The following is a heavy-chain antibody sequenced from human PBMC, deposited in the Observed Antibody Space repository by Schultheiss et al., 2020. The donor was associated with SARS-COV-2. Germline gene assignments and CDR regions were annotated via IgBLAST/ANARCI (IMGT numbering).Heavy chain of an antibody. Sequence: GGSLRLSCAASGFTFSSYAMSWVRQAPGKGLEWVSSISGIDGSTYYADSVKGRFTMSRDNSKNTVYLQMNSLRAEDTAVYYCAKAYRDSSGYYEYYFDYWGQGTLVTVS. D-gene: IGHD3-22*01. V-gene: IGHV3-23*01. CDR1: GFTFSSYA. J-gene: IGHJ4*02. CDR2: ISGIDGST. CDR3: AKAYRDSSGYYEYYFDY.